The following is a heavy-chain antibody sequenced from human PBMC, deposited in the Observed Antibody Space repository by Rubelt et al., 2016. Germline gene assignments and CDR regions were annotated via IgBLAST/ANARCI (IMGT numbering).Heavy chain of an antibody. Sequence: PGGSLRLSCEASGFSFNTYKMNWVRQAPGKGLEWVANIKKDGTDTYYVDSVKGRFTISKDNAKNSLYLQMNSLRAEDTAIYYCARQRGYSYGYNDYWGQGTLVTVSS. J-gene: IGHJ4*02. CDR3: ARQRGYSYGYNDY. CDR2: IKKDGTDT. V-gene: IGHV3-7*01. D-gene: IGHD5-18*01. CDR1: GFSFNTYK.